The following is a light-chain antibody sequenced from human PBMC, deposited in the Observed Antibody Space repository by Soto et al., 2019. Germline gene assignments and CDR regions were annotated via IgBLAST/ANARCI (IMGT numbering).Light chain of an antibody. V-gene: IGKV1-39*01. J-gene: IGKJ3*01. CDR2: AAS. CDR1: QSISNH. Sequence: DIQMTQSPSSLSASVGDRVTISCRASQSISNHLNWYQHKPGKAPKLLIFAASSLQSGAPTRFSGSGSGTDFTLTISSLQPEDVATYYCQQSYNLFTFGPGTKVDFK. CDR3: QQSYNLFT.